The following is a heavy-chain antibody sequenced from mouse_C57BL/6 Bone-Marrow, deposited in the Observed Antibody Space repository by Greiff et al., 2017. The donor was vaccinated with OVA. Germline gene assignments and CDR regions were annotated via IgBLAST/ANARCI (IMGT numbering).Heavy chain of an antibody. Sequence: VQLQPPGAELVRPGSSVKLSCKASGYTFTSYWMHWVKQRPIQGLEWIGNIDPSDSETHYNQKFKDKATLTVDKSSSTAYMQLSSLTSEDSAVYYCAREGWLLPYAMDYWGQGTSVTVSS. D-gene: IGHD2-3*01. CDR1: GYTFTSYW. V-gene: IGHV1-52*01. CDR3: AREGWLLPYAMDY. CDR2: IDPSDSET. J-gene: IGHJ4*01.